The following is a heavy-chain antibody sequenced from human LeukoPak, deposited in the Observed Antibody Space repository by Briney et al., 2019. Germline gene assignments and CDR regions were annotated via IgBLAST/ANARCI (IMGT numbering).Heavy chain of an antibody. CDR3: ARDLRGYSGYDYPGYYFDY. V-gene: IGHV3-21*01. Sequence: GGSLRLFCAASGFTFRSYSMNWVRQAPGKGLEWVSSISSSSSYIYYADSVKGRFTISRDNAKNSLYLQMNSLRAEDTAVYYCARDLRGYSGYDYPGYYFDYWGQGTLVTVSS. D-gene: IGHD5-12*01. CDR1: GFTFRSYS. J-gene: IGHJ4*02. CDR2: ISSSSSYI.